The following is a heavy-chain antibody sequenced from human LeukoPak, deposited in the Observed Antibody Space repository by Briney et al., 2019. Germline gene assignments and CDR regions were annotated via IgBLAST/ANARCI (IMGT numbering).Heavy chain of an antibody. CDR3: ARGEVLLGSGSYGGYFDY. CDR2: IIPIFGTA. D-gene: IGHD3-10*01. V-gene: IGHV1-69*13. CDR1: GGTFSSYA. J-gene: IGHJ4*02. Sequence: ASVKVSCKASGGTFSSYAISWVRQAPGQGLEWMGGIIPIFGTANYAQKFQGRVTITADESTSTAYMELSSLRSEDTAVYYCARGEVLLGSGSYGGYFDYWGQGTLVTVSS.